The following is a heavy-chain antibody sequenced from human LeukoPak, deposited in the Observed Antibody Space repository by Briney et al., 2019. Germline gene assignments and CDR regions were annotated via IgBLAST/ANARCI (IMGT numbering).Heavy chain of an antibody. CDR1: GFTFSRFR. Sequence: GGSLRLSCAASGFTFSRFRMSWVRQAPGKGLEWLANIKEDGSEKYHVDSVKDRFTISRDNAKNSLYLQMNSLRVEDTAVYYCASGTEYSSSSYRPIDYWGQGTLVTVSS. V-gene: IGHV3-7*01. D-gene: IGHD6-6*01. CDR2: IKEDGSEK. CDR3: ASGTEYSSSSYRPIDY. J-gene: IGHJ4*02.